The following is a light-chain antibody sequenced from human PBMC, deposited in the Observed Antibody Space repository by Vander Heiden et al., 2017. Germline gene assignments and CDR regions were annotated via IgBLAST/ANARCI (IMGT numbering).Light chain of an antibody. CDR2: WAS. Sequence: DIVMTQSPDSLAVSLGERATINCKYSQSGLYSSNNKNYLAWYQQKPGQPPKLLIYWASTRESGVPDSFSGSGSGTDFTLTISSLQAEDVAVYYCQQDDSTPQPFGQGTKVEIK. J-gene: IGKJ1*01. V-gene: IGKV4-1*01. CDR3: QQDDSTPQP. CDR1: QSGLYSSNNKNY.